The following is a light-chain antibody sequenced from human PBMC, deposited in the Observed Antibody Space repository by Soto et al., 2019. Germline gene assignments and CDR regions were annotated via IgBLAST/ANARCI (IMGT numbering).Light chain of an antibody. CDR3: QHDGSSTYT. V-gene: IGKV3-20*01. J-gene: IGKJ2*01. CDR2: GAS. Sequence: EIVLTQSPGTLSLSPGERATLSCRASQSVRSNYLAWYQQKPGQAPRLLIYGASSRATGIPDRFSGSGSGKVFTRTISSLEPEEFAVYYCQHDGSSTYTFGQGTTPEIK. CDR1: QSVRSNY.